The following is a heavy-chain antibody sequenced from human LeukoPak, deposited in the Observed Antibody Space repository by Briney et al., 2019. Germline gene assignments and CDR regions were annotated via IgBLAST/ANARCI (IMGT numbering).Heavy chain of an antibody. Sequence: GGSLRLSCGASGFXFSSYEINWVRQAPGKGLEWISYISSSGSTIYYADSVKGRFTISRDNAKNSLYLQMNSLRAEDTAVYYCAREPRDIVVVPAAIGDAFDIWGQGTMVTVSS. CDR1: GFXFSSYE. J-gene: IGHJ3*02. CDR3: AREPRDIVVVPAAIGDAFDI. D-gene: IGHD2-2*02. V-gene: IGHV3-48*03. CDR2: ISSSGSTI.